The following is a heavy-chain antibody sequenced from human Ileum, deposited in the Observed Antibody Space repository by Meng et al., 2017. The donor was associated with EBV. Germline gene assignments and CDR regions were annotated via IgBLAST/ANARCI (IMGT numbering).Heavy chain of an antibody. J-gene: IGHJ4*02. Sequence: QVQLQQWGAGLLKPSETLSLTCAVYGGSLSGYYWSWIRQPPGKGLEWIGEITHSGSTNYNSSLKSRVTILVDTSKNQLSLKMNSATAADTAVYYCARCYDSSGYYELNHFDHWGQGTLVTVSS. CDR2: ITHSGST. D-gene: IGHD3-22*01. CDR3: ARCYDSSGYYELNHFDH. CDR1: GGSLSGYY. V-gene: IGHV4-34*01.